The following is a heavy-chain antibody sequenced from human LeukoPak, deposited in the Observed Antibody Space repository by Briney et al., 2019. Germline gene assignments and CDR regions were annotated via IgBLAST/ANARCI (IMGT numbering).Heavy chain of an antibody. D-gene: IGHD6-19*01. Sequence: SETLSLTCTVSGGSISSYYWSWIRQPPGKGLEWIGYIYYSGTTNYNPSLKGRVTISVDTSKNQFSLKLSSVTAADTAVYYCARASDTEQWLAYFDYWGQGTLVTVSS. CDR2: IYYSGTT. CDR1: GGSISSYY. CDR3: ARASDTEQWLAYFDY. J-gene: IGHJ4*02. V-gene: IGHV4-59*01.